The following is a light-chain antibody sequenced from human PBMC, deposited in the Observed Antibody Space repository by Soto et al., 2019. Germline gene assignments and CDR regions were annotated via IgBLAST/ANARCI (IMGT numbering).Light chain of an antibody. CDR1: SSDVGSYNL. CDR2: EVS. J-gene: IGLJ1*01. CDR3: CSYARSSPYV. V-gene: IGLV2-23*02. Sequence: QSVLTQPASVSWSPGQSITISCTGTSSDVGSYNLVSWYQHHPGKAPQLMIYEVSKRPSGVSNRFSGSKSGNTASLTISGLQAEDEADYFCCSYARSSPYVFATGTKVTVL.